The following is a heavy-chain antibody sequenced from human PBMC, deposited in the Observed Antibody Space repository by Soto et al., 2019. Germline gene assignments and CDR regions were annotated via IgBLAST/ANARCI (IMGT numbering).Heavy chain of an antibody. J-gene: IGHJ6*02. D-gene: IGHD3-10*01. CDR3: ARGYYYGSGRPTPGGMDV. CDR2: ISTYTGNT. CDR1: GYTFTNYD. Sequence: QVHLVQSGAEVKKPGASVKVSCKASGYTFTNYDINWVRQAPGQGLEWMGWISTYTGNTNYAQKLQGRVTMTTDTPTSTAYMELRSLRSDDTAVYYCARGYYYGSGRPTPGGMDVWGPGTAVTVSS. V-gene: IGHV1-18*01.